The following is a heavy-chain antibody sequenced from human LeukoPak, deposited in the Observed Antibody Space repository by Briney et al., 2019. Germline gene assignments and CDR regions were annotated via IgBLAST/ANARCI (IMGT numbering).Heavy chain of an antibody. V-gene: IGHV3-64D*09. Sequence: GGSLRLSCSASGFTFSSYAMHWVRQAPGKGLEYVSAISGNGGNTYYADSLKGRFTISRDNSKNTLYLQMSSMRVEDTAVYYCVITSATGPLDYWGQGTLVTVSS. CDR1: GFTFSSYA. CDR2: ISGNGGNT. CDR3: VITSATGPLDY. D-gene: IGHD6-6*01. J-gene: IGHJ4*02.